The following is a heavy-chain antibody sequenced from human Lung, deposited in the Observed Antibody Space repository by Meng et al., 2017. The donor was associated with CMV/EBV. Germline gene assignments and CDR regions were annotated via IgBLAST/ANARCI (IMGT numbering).Heavy chain of an antibody. CDR2: ITSSDTYK. CDR3: AREFSSGYLYFDF. Sequence: SCAASGFTFSSYHMSRVRQAPGKGLEWVSSITSSDTYKYYPDSLKGRFTISRDNARKLLYLQINNLRAEDTAVYYCAREFSSGYLYFDFWGQGTXVTVSS. CDR1: GFTFSSYH. J-gene: IGHJ4*02. D-gene: IGHD3-9*01. V-gene: IGHV3-21*01.